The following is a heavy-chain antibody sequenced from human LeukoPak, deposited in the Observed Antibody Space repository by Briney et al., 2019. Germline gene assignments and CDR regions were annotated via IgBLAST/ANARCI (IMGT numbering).Heavy chain of an antibody. CDR3: AKDSDYYHSSGYYYASFQH. V-gene: IGHV3-48*02. CDR1: GLTFSRYS. CDR2: ISSSRSTI. J-gene: IGHJ1*01. Sequence: GGSVRLSCAVSGLTFSRYSMSWVRQVPGKGLEWVSYISSSRSTIYYADSVKGRFTISRDHAKNSLYLQMNSLRDEDTAVYYCAKDSDYYHSSGYYYASFQHWGQGTLVTVSS. D-gene: IGHD3-22*01.